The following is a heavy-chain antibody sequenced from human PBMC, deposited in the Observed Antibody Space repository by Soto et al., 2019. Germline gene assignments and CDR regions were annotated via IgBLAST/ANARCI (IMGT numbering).Heavy chain of an antibody. CDR1: GFTFNTYW. J-gene: IGHJ4*02. D-gene: IGHD6-19*01. CDR2: VNMDGSTT. CDR3: ARGAKGQWLVDY. V-gene: IGHV3-74*01. Sequence: EVQLVESGGGLVQPGGSLRLSCAASGFTFNTYWLHWVRQAPGKGLVWVSRVNMDGSTTTYADSVKGRFTISRDNAKDTVYLQMDSLRDEDTAMYYCARGAKGQWLVDYWGQGTLVTVSS.